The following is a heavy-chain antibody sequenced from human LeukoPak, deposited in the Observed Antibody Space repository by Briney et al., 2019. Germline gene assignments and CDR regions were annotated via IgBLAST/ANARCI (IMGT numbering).Heavy chain of an antibody. Sequence: ASVKVSCKASGYTFTSYAMNWVRQAPGQGLEWMGWINTNTGNPTYAQGFTGRFVFSLDTSVSTAYLQISSLKAEDTAVYYCARVMVLAVAAIGDLDYWGQGTLVTVSS. CDR1: GYTFTSYA. J-gene: IGHJ4*02. CDR3: ARVMVLAVAAIGDLDY. V-gene: IGHV7-4-1*02. D-gene: IGHD6-19*01. CDR2: INTNTGNP.